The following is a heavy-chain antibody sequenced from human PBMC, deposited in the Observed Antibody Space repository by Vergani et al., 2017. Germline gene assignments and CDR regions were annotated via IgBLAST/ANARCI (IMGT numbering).Heavy chain of an antibody. J-gene: IGHJ6*03. CDR2: ISSIGSTI. Sequence: QVQLVESGGGLVKPGGSLRLSCAASGFTFSDYYMSWIRQAPGKGLEWVSYISSIGSTIYYADSVKGRFTISRDNAKNSLYLQMNSLRAEDTAVYYCARTPTIYSNYVPYYYYYMDVWGKGTTVTVSS. D-gene: IGHD4-11*01. CDR1: GFTFSDYY. V-gene: IGHV3-11*01. CDR3: ARTPTIYSNYVPYYYYYMDV.